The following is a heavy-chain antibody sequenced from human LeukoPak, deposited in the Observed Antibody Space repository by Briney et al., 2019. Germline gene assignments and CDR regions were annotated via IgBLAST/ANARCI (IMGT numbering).Heavy chain of an antibody. D-gene: IGHD6-19*01. J-gene: IGHJ5*02. V-gene: IGHV1-2*02. CDR2: INPNSGGT. CDR3: ARAAGPSLHIAVAGTWWFDP. Sequence: AASVKVSCKASGYTFTGYYMHWVRQAPGQGLEWMGWINPNSGGTNYAQKFQGRVTMTRDTSISTAYMELSRLRSDDTAVYYCARAAGPSLHIAVAGTWWFDPWGQGTLVTVSS. CDR1: GYTFTGYY.